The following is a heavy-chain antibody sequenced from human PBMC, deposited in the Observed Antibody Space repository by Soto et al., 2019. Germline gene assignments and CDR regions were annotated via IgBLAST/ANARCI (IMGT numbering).Heavy chain of an antibody. CDR3: ARQRSKVVPDY. D-gene: IGHD2-2*01. CDR1: GGSISSSSYY. CDR2: IYYSGST. V-gene: IGHV4-39*01. Sequence: PSETLSLTCTVSGGSISSSSYYWGWIRQPPGKGLEWIGSIYYSGSTYYNPSLKSRVTISVDTSKNQFSLKLSSVTAADTVVYYCARQRSKVVPDYWGQGTLVTVSS. J-gene: IGHJ4*02.